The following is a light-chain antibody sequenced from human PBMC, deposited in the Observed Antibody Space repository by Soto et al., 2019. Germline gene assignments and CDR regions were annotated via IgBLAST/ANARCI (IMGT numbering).Light chain of an antibody. Sequence: EIRLTHSPAPLILYQGERATLSCRASQSPSSNLAWYQHKPGQGPRLLIYGASTRATGIPARFSGGGSGTEFTLTISSLQSEDFAVYYCQQYNNWPETFGQGTKVDIK. CDR1: QSPSSN. CDR3: QQYNNWPET. CDR2: GAS. J-gene: IGKJ1*01. V-gene: IGKV3-15*01.